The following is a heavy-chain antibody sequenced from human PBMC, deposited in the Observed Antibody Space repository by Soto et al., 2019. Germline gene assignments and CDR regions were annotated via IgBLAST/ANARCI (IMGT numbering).Heavy chain of an antibody. CDR2: MYHTGSS. J-gene: IGHJ5*02. D-gene: IGHD2-15*01. Sequence: SETLSLTCTVSGPSVTSGDFSWALILRTPAKGLEWIGYMYHTGSSYYNPSLKSRITMSVDTSRNQFSLTLTSVNAADTALYYCARYLGPTPWFDPWGQGTLVTVSS. CDR1: GPSVTSGDFS. V-gene: IGHV4-30-2*01. CDR3: ARYLGPTPWFDP.